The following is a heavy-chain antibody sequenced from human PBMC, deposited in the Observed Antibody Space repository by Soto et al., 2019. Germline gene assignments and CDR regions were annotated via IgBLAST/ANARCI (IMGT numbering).Heavy chain of an antibody. CDR3: ARMGRYYDILTGYSWTIDY. J-gene: IGHJ4*02. D-gene: IGHD3-9*01. V-gene: IGHV2-5*02. CDR1: GFSLSTSGVG. Sequence: QITLKESGPTLVKPTQTLTLTCTFSGFSLSTSGVGVGWIRQPPGKALEWLALIYWDDDKRYSLSLKSRLTITKDTSKNQVVLTMTNMDPVDTATYYCARMGRYYDILTGYSWTIDYWGQGTLVTVSS. CDR2: IYWDDDK.